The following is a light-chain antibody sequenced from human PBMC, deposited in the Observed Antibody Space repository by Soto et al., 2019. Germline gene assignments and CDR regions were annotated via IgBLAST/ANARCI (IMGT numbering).Light chain of an antibody. Sequence: DIQMTQSPSTLSGSVGDRVTITCRASQTISSWLAWYQQKPGKAPKLLIYKASTLKSGVPSRFSGSGSGTELTLTISSLQPDDFATYYCQHYNSYSEPFGQGPKVDI. CDR1: QTISSW. J-gene: IGKJ1*01. CDR2: KAS. V-gene: IGKV1-5*03. CDR3: QHYNSYSEP.